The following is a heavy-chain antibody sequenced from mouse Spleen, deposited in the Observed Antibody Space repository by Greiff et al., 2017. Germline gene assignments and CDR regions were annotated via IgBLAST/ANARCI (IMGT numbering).Heavy chain of an antibody. V-gene: IGHV2-2*01. Sequence: QVQLKESGPGLVQPSQSLSITCTVSGFSLTSYGVHWVRQSPGKGLEWLGVIWSGGSTDYNAAFISRLSISKDNSKSQVFLKMNSLQTDDTAMYYCARSYGFPYYAMDYWGQGTSVTVSS. CDR2: IWSGGST. D-gene: IGHD1-2*01. J-gene: IGHJ4*01. CDR1: GFSLTSYG. CDR3: ARSYGFPYYAMDY.